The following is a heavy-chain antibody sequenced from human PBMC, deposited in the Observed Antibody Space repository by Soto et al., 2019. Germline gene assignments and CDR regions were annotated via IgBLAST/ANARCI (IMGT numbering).Heavy chain of an antibody. V-gene: IGHV4-4*02. CDR2: IYHSGST. J-gene: IGHJ4*02. CDR1: GVSISSTTW. Sequence: SETLSLTXAVSGVSISSTTWWSWVRQPPGKGLEWIGEIYHSGSTNYNPSLKSRVTISVDKSKNHFSLQLSSVTAADTAVYYCARDLRIAVVEVFDYWGQGTLVTV. CDR3: ARDLRIAVVEVFDY. D-gene: IGHD6-19*01.